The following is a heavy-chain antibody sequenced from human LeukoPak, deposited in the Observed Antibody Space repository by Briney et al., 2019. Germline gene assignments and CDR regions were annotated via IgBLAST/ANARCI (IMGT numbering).Heavy chain of an antibody. J-gene: IGHJ4*02. D-gene: IGHD6-19*01. Sequence: PGRSLRLSCAASGFTFSSYGMHWVRQAPGKGLEWVAVLSYDGFNPYYADSVKGRFTISRDNSKNTLSLQMNSLRAEDTAAYYCAKVKEMYSRGSYYFDCWGQGTLVTVSS. CDR3: AKVKEMYSRGSYYFDC. CDR1: GFTFSSYG. CDR2: LSYDGFNP. V-gene: IGHV3-30*18.